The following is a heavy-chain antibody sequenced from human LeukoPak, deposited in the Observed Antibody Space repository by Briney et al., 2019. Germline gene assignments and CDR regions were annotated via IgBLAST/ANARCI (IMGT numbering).Heavy chain of an antibody. V-gene: IGHV1-2*02. CDR2: INPNRGGT. CDR3: AREWVDTAMVTGYDFDY. J-gene: IGHJ4*02. Sequence: ASVKVSCKASGYIFTGYYMQWVRQAPGHGLEWMGWINPNRGGTNYAQKFQGRVTMTRDTSISTADMELSRLRSDDTAVYYCAREWVDTAMVTGYDFDYWGQGTLVTVPS. D-gene: IGHD5-18*01. CDR1: GYIFTGYY.